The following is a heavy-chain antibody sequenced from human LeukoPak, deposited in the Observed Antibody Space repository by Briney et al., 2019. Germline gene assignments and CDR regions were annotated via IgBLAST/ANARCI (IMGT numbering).Heavy chain of an antibody. CDR3: AREPSAVAGYYYYGMDV. D-gene: IGHD6-19*01. J-gene: IGHJ6*02. V-gene: IGHV4-4*07. CDR2: IYTSGST. Sequence: SETLSLTCTVSGGSISSYYWSWIRQPAGKGLEWIGRIYTSGSTNYNPSLKSRVTMSVDTSKNQFSLKLSSVTAADTAVYYCAREPSAVAGYYYYGMDVWGQGTTVTVSS. CDR1: GGSISSYY.